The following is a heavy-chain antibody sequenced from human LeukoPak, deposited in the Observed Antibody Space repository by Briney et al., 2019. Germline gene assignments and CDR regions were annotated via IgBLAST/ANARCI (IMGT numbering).Heavy chain of an antibody. CDR3: ARVGAFYDSSGYYPQDY. CDR2: INPSGGST. V-gene: IGHV1-46*01. Sequence: ASVKVSCKASGYTFTSYYMHWVRQAPGQGLEWMGIINPSGGSTSYAQKFQGRVTMTRDTSTSTVYMELSSLRSEDTAVYYCARVGAFYDSSGYYPQDYWGQGALVTVSS. J-gene: IGHJ4*02. D-gene: IGHD3-22*01. CDR1: GYTFTSYY.